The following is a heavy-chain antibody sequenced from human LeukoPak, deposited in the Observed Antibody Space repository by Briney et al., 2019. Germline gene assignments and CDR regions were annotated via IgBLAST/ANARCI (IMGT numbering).Heavy chain of an antibody. Sequence: SETLSLTCTVSGGSISSGDYYWSWIRQPPGKGLEWIGYIYYSGSTYYNPSLKSRFTISVDTSKNQFSLKLSSVTAADTAVYYCARKNYDFWSGYYKNWFDPWGQGTLVTVSS. V-gene: IGHV4-30-4*08. J-gene: IGHJ5*02. CDR1: GGSISSGDYY. CDR3: ARKNYDFWSGYYKNWFDP. D-gene: IGHD3-3*01. CDR2: IYYSGST.